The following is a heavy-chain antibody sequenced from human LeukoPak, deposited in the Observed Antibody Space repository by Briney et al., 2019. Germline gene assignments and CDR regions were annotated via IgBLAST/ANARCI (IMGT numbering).Heavy chain of an antibody. CDR1: GFTFSSYG. CDR3: ASHEWGSYLTYFDY. D-gene: IGHD3-16*02. J-gene: IGHJ4*02. CDR2: IKQDGSEK. V-gene: IGHV3-7*01. Sequence: PGGSLRLSCAASGFTFSSYGMHWVRQAPGKGLKWVANIKQDGSEKYYVDSVKGRFTISRDNARNSLYLQMNSLRAEDTAVYYCASHEWGSYLTYFDYWGQGTLVTASA.